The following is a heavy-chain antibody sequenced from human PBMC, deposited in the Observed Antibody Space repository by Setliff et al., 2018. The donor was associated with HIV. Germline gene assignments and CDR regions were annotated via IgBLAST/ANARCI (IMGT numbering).Heavy chain of an antibody. D-gene: IGHD3-22*01. CDR3: GRQVPVPGVAVTPIDY. J-gene: IGHJ4*02. Sequence: SETLSLTCTVSGGSISSYYWTWLRQFPGEGLEWIGFIFYTGSTTYNPSLNSRVTILVDTSKNQFSLKLSSVTAADTAVYYCGRQVPVPGVAVTPIDYWGQGTLVTVSS. CDR1: GGSISSYY. CDR2: IFYTGST. V-gene: IGHV4-59*08.